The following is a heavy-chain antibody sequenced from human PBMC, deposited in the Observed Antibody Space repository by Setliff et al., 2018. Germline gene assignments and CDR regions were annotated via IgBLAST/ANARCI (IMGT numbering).Heavy chain of an antibody. J-gene: IGHJ3*02. Sequence: SETLSLTCAVYSGSFSDHFWSWIRQPPGKGLEWIGEIDHSGSTNYNPSLKSRVTISVDTSKNQFSLKLTSVTAADTAVYFCARVPHVWFGDLVTFDDAFDIWGQGTMVTVSS. CDR3: ARVPHVWFGDLVTFDDAFDI. CDR2: IDHSGST. CDR1: SGSFSDHF. V-gene: IGHV4-34*01. D-gene: IGHD3-10*01.